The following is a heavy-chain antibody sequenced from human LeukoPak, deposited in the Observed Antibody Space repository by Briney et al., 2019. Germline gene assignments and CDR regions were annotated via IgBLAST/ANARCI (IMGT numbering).Heavy chain of an antibody. CDR3: ARDVSSWGYYFDY. D-gene: IGHD3-16*01. Sequence: PSETLSLTCTVSGGSISSYYWSWIRQPPGKGLEWMGYIYYSGSTNYNPSLKSRVTISVDTSKNQFSLKVSSVTAADTAVYYCARDVSSWGYYFDYWGQGTLVTVSS. J-gene: IGHJ4*02. V-gene: IGHV4-59*01. CDR1: GGSISSYY. CDR2: IYYSGST.